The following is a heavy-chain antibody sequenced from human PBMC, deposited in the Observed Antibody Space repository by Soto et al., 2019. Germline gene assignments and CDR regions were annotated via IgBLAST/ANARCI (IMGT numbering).Heavy chain of an antibody. CDR2: INHSGST. J-gene: IGHJ6*03. CDR1: GGSFSGYY. D-gene: IGHD3-3*01. CDR3: AREGRYYDFWSGYYTGTVRPPGSNYMYV. Sequence: KSSETLSLTCAVDGGSFSGYYWSWIRHPPGKGLECIGEINHSGSTNYNPSLKSRVTISVDTSKNQFSLKLSSVTAADTAVYYCAREGRYYDFWSGYYTGTVRPPGSNYMYVWGNGTTLTVSS. V-gene: IGHV4-34*01.